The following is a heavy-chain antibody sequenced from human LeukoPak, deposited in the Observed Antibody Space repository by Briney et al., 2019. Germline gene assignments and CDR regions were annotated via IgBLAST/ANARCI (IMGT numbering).Heavy chain of an antibody. Sequence: PGGSLRLSCVASGFTFANHWISWVRQAPGKGPEWVANIKQDESKTYYLDSVKGRLTISRDNAKNSLYLQINSLRAEDTAVYYCARETSLYCSGNDCYWAFDRWGQGTLVTVSS. CDR1: GFTFANHW. J-gene: IGHJ5*02. CDR2: IKQDESKT. D-gene: IGHD2-8*02. CDR3: ARETSLYCSGNDCYWAFDR. V-gene: IGHV3-7*01.